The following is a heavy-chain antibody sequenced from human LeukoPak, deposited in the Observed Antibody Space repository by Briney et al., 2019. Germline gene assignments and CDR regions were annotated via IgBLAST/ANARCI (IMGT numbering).Heavy chain of an antibody. Sequence: GASVKVSCKASGGTFRSYAISWVRQAPGQGLEWMGGIIPIFGTAIYAQKFQGRVTITADESTSTAYMELSSLRAEDTAVYYCARSSGVVVKYWGQGTLVTVSS. V-gene: IGHV1-69*01. J-gene: IGHJ4*02. CDR3: ARSSGVVVKY. D-gene: IGHD3-3*01. CDR2: IIPIFGTA. CDR1: GGTFRSYA.